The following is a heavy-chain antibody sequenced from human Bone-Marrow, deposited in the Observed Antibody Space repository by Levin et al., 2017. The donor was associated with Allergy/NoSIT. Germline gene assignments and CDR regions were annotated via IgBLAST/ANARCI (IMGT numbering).Heavy chain of an antibody. V-gene: IGHV4-59*08. Sequence: SDTLSLTCTLSGGSISRYYWSWIRQSPGKGLDWIGYIYNRGNTNYSPSLKSRVTISVDTSKSQFSLRLNSVTAADTAVYYCARLKGHGGYGSEAFDIWGQGTMVTVSS. CDR2: IYNRGNT. CDR1: GGSISRYY. CDR3: ARLKGHGGYGSEAFDI. D-gene: IGHD2-15*01. J-gene: IGHJ3*02.